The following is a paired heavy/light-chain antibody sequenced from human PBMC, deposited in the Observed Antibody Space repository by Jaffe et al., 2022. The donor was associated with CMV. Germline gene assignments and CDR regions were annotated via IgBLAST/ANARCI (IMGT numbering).Heavy chain of an antibody. CDR1: GFSLTTRGMC. D-gene: IGHD3-9*01. Sequence: QVTLRESGPALVKPTQTLTLTCTFSGFSLTTRGMCVSWTRQPPGKPLEWLARIDWDDDKYYSTSLKTRLTISKDTSRNQVVLRMTNMDPVDTATYYCARISRDFDYSDPNYYYMDVWGKGTTVTVSS. V-gene: IGHV2-70*15. CDR3: ARISRDFDYSDPNYYYMDV. CDR2: IDWDDDK. J-gene: IGHJ6*03.
Light chain of an antibody. CDR2: AAS. CDR3: QQSYSTPYRYT. J-gene: IGKJ2*01. Sequence: DIQMTQSPSSLSAFVGDRVTISCRASQSISTYLNWYQQKPGKAPNLLIYAASTLQSGVPSRFSGSGSGTYFTLTIASLQPEDFATYYCQQSYSTPYRYTFGQGTKLEV. CDR1: QSISTY. V-gene: IGKV1-39*01.